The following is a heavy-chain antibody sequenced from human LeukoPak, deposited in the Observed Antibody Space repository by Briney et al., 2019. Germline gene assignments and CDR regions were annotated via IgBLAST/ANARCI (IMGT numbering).Heavy chain of an antibody. Sequence: GGSLRLPCAASGFTFSSYSMNWVRQAPGKGLEWVSSISSSSSYIYYADSVKGRFTISRDNAKNSLYLQMNSLRAEDTAVYYCARDLFPSNDYVWGSYRYPVDYWGQGTLVTVSS. V-gene: IGHV3-21*01. CDR1: GFTFSSYS. J-gene: IGHJ4*02. CDR3: ARDLFPSNDYVWGSYRYPVDY. CDR2: ISSSSSYI. D-gene: IGHD3-16*02.